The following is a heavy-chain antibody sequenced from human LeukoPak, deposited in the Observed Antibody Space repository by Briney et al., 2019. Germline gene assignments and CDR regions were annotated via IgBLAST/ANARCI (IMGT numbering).Heavy chain of an antibody. V-gene: IGHV4-59*01. CDR1: GGFISGSY. J-gene: IGHJ4*02. CDR3: TRGIESYGDYGY. D-gene: IGHD4-17*01. Sequence: SETLSLTCTVSGGFISGSYWSWIRQPPWKGLEWIAYMYNSGSTNYTPSLKSRVTISIDTSKNQFSLKLSSLTAADTAIYYCTRGIESYGDYGYWGQGILVTVSS. CDR2: MYNSGST.